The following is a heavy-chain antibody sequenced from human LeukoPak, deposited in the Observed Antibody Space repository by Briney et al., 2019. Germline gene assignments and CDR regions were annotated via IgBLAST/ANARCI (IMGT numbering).Heavy chain of an antibody. CDR1: GGSFSGYY. V-gene: IGHV4-34*01. J-gene: IGHJ4*02. CDR3: AREGENCSSSSCYPKPLDY. Sequence: SETLSLTCAVYGGSFSGYYWSWIRQPPGKGLEWIGEINHSGSANYDPSLKSRVTISVDMSKNQFSLKLSSVTAADTAVYYCAREGENCSSSSCYPKPLDYWGQGTLVTVSS. CDR2: INHSGSA. D-gene: IGHD2-2*01.